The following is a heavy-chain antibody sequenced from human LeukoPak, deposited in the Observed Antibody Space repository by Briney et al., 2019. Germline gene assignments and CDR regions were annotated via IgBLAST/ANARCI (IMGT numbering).Heavy chain of an antibody. CDR1: GGTFSSYA. V-gene: IGHV1-69*05. Sequence: ASVKVSCKASGGTFSSYAISWVRQAPGQGLEWMGGIIPIFGTANYAQKFQGRVTITTDESTSTAYMELSSLRSEDTAVYYCAREVPGTSCYDYWGQGTLVTVSS. J-gene: IGHJ4*02. CDR3: AREVPGTSCYDY. D-gene: IGHD2-2*01. CDR2: IIPIFGTA.